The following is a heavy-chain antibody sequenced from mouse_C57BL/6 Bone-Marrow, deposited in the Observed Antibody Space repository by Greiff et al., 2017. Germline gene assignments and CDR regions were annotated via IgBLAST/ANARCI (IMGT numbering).Heavy chain of an antibody. D-gene: IGHD1-1*01. V-gene: IGHV5-17*01. J-gene: IGHJ2*01. Sequence: DVKLVESGGGLVKPGGSLKLSCAASGFTFSDYGMHWVRQAPEKGLEWVAYISSGSSTIYYADTVKGRFTISRDNAKNTLFLQMTSLRSEDTAMYYCARGGYYGSYYFDYWGQGTTLTVSS. CDR1: GFTFSDYG. CDR2: ISSGSSTI. CDR3: ARGGYYGSYYFDY.